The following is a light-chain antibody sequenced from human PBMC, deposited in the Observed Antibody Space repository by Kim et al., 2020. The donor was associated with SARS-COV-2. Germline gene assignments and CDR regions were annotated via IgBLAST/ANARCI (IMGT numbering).Light chain of an antibody. V-gene: IGKV1-5*03. Sequence: DIQMTQSPSTLSASVGDRVTITCRASQSIRTWLAWYQQKPGKAPKLLIYKASSLESGVPSRFSGSASGTEFTLTISSLQPDDFAAYYCQQYNSYSTFGQGTKVDIK. CDR3: QQYNSYST. CDR2: KAS. J-gene: IGKJ1*01. CDR1: QSIRTW.